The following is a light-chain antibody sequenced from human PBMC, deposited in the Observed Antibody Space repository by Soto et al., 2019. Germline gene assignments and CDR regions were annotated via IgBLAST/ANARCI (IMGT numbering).Light chain of an antibody. CDR3: LQDYNYPFT. J-gene: IGKJ1*01. V-gene: IGKV1-6*01. CDR2: AAS. Sequence: AIQMTQSPSSLSASVGDRVTITCRASQGIRNDLGWYQQNPGKAPKLLIYAASSLQSGVPSRFSGSGSGTDFTLTISSLQPEEFATYYCLQDYNYPFTFGQGTKVEI. CDR1: QGIRND.